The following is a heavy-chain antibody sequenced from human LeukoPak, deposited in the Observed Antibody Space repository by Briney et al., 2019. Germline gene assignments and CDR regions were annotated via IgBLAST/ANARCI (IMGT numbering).Heavy chain of an antibody. CDR1: GGSISSGSYY. J-gene: IGHJ5*02. CDR2: IYTSGST. V-gene: IGHV4-61*02. CDR3: ARRAQWLHWFDP. D-gene: IGHD6-19*01. Sequence: SETLSLTCTVSGGSISSGSYYWSWIRQPAGKGLEWIGRIYTSGSTNYNPSLKSRVTISVDTSKNQFSLKLSSVTAADTAVYYCARRAQWLHWFDPWGQGTLVTVSS.